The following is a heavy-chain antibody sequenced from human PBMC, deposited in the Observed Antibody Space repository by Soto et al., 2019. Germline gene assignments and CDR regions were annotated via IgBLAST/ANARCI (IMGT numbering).Heavy chain of an antibody. J-gene: IGHJ4*02. V-gene: IGHV2-5*02. Sequence: QITLKESGPTLVKPTQTLTLTCNVSGVSLSTSGVGVGWIRQPPGKALEWLALIYWDDDKSSSPSLKSRLPITKDTSKTQVVLTMTHMAPVDTATYYCAHMRAAKFDYWGQGTLVPVSS. CDR1: GVSLSTSGVG. D-gene: IGHD2-15*01. CDR2: IYWDDDK. CDR3: AHMRAAKFDY.